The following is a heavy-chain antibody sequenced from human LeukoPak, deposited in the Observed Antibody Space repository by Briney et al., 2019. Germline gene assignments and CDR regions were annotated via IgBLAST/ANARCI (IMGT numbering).Heavy chain of an antibody. J-gene: IGHJ4*02. CDR2: IKHDGSQK. Sequence: GGSLRLSCAASGFTFSSFWMSWVHQAPGKGLEWVADIKHDGSQKYYVDSVKGRFIISRDNAKNTLYLQMNGLRAEDTAVYYCARRGAGTGTTDYWGQGTLVTVSS. CDR3: ARRGAGTGTTDY. D-gene: IGHD1-1*01. CDR1: GFTFSSFW. V-gene: IGHV3-7*01.